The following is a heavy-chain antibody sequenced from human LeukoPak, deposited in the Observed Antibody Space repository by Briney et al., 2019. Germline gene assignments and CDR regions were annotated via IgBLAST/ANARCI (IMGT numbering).Heavy chain of an antibody. Sequence: GGSLRLSCAASGFTFSSYAMNGVRQAPGKGLGGVSVISSGGTNTYYADSVNDRFTLSRDNTKNTMYLQMSSLRAEDTAVYYCARGGGTGNYNWFDSWGQGTLVTVSS. CDR1: GFTFSSYA. CDR3: ARGGGTGNYNWFDS. V-gene: IGHV3-23*01. J-gene: IGHJ5*01. D-gene: IGHD1-1*01. CDR2: ISSGGTNT.